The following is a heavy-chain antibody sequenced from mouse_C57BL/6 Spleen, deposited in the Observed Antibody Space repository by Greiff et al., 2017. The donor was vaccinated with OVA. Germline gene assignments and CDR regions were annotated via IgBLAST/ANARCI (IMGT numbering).Heavy chain of an antibody. CDR1: GFTFSSYT. CDR3: ARRGYCNYGGFAY. J-gene: IGHJ3*01. Sequence: EVMLVESGGGLVKPGGSLKLSCAASGFTFSSYTMSWVRQTPEKRLEWVATISGGGGNTYYPDSVKGRFTISRDNAKNTLYLQMSSLRSEDTALYYCARRGYCNYGGFAYWGQGTLVTGSA. D-gene: IGHD2-1*01. V-gene: IGHV5-9*01. CDR2: ISGGGGNT.